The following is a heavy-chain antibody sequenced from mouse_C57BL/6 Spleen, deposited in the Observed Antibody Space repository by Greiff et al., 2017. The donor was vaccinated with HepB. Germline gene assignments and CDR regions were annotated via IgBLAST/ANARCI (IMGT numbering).Heavy chain of an antibody. J-gene: IGHJ3*01. Sequence: EVQLQQSVAELVRPGASVKLSCTASGFNIKNTYMHWVKQRPEQGLEWIGRIDPANGNTKYAPKFQGKATITADTSSNTAYLQLSSLTSEDTAIYYCARGHYYCGSSYGFAYWGQGTLVTVSA. V-gene: IGHV14-3*01. D-gene: IGHD1-1*01. CDR1: GFNIKNTY. CDR3: ARGHYYCGSSYGFAY. CDR2: IDPANGNT.